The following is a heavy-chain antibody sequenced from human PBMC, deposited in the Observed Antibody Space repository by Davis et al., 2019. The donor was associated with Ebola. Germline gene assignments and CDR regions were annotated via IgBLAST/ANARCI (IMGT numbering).Heavy chain of an antibody. D-gene: IGHD3-10*01. CDR1: GFTFSSYW. CDR3: ANTMVRGVIIRHYGMDV. Sequence: GESLKISCAASGFTFSSYWMSWVRQAPGKGLEWVANIKQDGSEKYYADSVKGRFTISRDNSKNTLYLQMNSLRAEDTAVYYCANTMVRGVIIRHYGMDVWGQGTTVTVSS. V-gene: IGHV3-7*01. J-gene: IGHJ6*02. CDR2: IKQDGSEK.